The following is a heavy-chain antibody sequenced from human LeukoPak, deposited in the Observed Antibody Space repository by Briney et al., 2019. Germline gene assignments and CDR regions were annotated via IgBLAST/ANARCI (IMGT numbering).Heavy chain of an antibody. J-gene: IGHJ4*02. V-gene: IGHV3-9*01. CDR1: GFTFDDYA. CDR2: ISWNSGST. D-gene: IGHD3-10*01. Sequence: GGSLRLSCAASGFTFDDYAMHWVRQAPGKGLEWVSGISWNSGSTGYADSVKGRFTISRDNAKNSLYLQMNSLRAEDTALYYCAKGSGSGSYYNSHYFDYWGQGTLVTVSS. CDR3: AKGSGSGSYYNSHYFDY.